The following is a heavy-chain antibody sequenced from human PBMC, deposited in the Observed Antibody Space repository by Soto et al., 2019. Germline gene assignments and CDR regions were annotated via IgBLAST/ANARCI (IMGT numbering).Heavy chain of an antibody. CDR3: ARPTSYYYDSSGPTNAFDI. Sequence: QVQLVESGGGVVQPGRSLRLSCAASGFTFSSYAMHWVRQAPGKGLEWVAVISYDGSNKYYADSVKGRFTISRDNSKNTLYLQMNSLRAEDTAVYYCARPTSYYYDSSGPTNAFDIWGQVTMVTVSS. J-gene: IGHJ3*02. D-gene: IGHD3-22*01. CDR2: ISYDGSNK. CDR1: GFTFSSYA. V-gene: IGHV3-30-3*01.